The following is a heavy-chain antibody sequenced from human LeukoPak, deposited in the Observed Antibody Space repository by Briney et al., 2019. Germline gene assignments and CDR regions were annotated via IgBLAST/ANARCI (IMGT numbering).Heavy chain of an antibody. Sequence: ESSETLSLTCTVSGGSVSSGSYYWGWIRQPPGKGLEWIGSIYYSGSTYYNPSLKSRVTISVDTSKNQFSLKLSSVTAADTAVYYCARLDGYNPYYYYGMDVWGQGTTVTVSS. CDR3: ARLDGYNPYYYYGMDV. V-gene: IGHV4-39*01. J-gene: IGHJ6*02. D-gene: IGHD5-24*01. CDR2: IYYSGST. CDR1: GGSVSSGSYY.